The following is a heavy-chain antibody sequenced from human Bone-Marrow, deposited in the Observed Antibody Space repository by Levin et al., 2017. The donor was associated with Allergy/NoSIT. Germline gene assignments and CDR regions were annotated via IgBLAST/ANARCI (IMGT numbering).Heavy chain of an antibody. D-gene: IGHD3-9*01. J-gene: IGHJ4*02. Sequence: KISCKASGGTFSSYAINWVRQAPGQGLEWMGGIIPIFDTANYAQKFQGRVTITADESTSTAYMELSSLRSEDTAVYYCANQKQDYDILTGYYYFDYWGQGTLVTVSS. CDR2: IIPIFDTA. CDR3: ANQKQDYDILTGYYYFDY. V-gene: IGHV1-69*01. CDR1: GGTFSSYA.